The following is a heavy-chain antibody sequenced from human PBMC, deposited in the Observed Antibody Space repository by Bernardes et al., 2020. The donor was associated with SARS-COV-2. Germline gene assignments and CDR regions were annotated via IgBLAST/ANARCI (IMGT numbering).Heavy chain of an antibody. CDR3: ARGKTAYSGSYYSTYFDY. V-gene: IGHV3-53*01. CDR1: GFIVTSSY. J-gene: IGHJ4*02. D-gene: IGHD1-26*01. Sequence: GGSLRLSCAASGFIVTSSYMTWVRQAPGKGLECVTLIYSGGTTYYEDSVKGRFTISRDNSKNTLYLQMNSLRAEDTAVYYCARGKTAYSGSYYSTYFDYWGQGTLVTVSS. CDR2: IYSGGTT.